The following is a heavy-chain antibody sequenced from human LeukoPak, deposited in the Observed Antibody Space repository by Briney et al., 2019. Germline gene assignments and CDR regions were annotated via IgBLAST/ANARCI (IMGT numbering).Heavy chain of an antibody. V-gene: IGHV1-2*02. CDR1: GYTFTGYY. CDR2: INPNSGGT. D-gene: IGHD2-15*01. J-gene: IGHJ1*01. Sequence: ASVKVSCKASGYTFTGYYMHWVRQAPGQGLEWMGWINPNSGGTNYAQKFQGRVTMTEDTSTDTAYMELSSLRSEDTAVYYCATANCSGGSCYSPEYFQHWGQGTLVTVSS. CDR3: ATANCSGGSCYSPEYFQH.